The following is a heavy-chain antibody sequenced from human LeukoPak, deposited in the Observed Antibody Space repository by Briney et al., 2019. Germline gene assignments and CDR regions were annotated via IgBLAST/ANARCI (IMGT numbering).Heavy chain of an antibody. CDR1: GHTFTRYY. CDR2: IIPIFGTA. V-gene: IGHV1-69*13. J-gene: IGHJ3*02. D-gene: IGHD1-26*01. CDR3: ARVPGVGDYADAFDI. Sequence: ASVKVSCRASGHTFTRYYVHWVRQAPGQGLEWMGGIIPIFGTANYAQKFQGRVTITADESTSTAYMELSSLRSEDTAVYYCARVPGVGDYADAFDIWGQGTMVTVSS.